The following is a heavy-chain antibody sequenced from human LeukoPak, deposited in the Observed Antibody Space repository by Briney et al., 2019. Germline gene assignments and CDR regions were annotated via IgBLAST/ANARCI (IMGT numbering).Heavy chain of an antibody. V-gene: IGHV3-23*01. CDR3: AKGLRTGVGPYMGYHYYMDV. J-gene: IGHJ6*03. Sequence: GGSLRLSCAASGFTFSSYAMSWVRQAPGKGLKWVSTINDNGDGTYYANSVKGRFTISRDNSYNTVSLQMNSLRDEDTGVYYCAKGLRTGVGPYMGYHYYMDVWGKGATVTVSS. CDR2: INDNGDGT. D-gene: IGHD3-16*01. CDR1: GFTFSSYA.